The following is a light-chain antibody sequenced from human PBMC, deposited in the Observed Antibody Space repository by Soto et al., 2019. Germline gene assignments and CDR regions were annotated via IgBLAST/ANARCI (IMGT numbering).Light chain of an antibody. Sequence: QSALTQPPSASGSPGQSVTISCTGTRSDVGGYNYVSWYQQHPDKAPKLMIYEVSKRPSGVPDRFSGSKSGNTASLTVSGLQAEDEAYYYCTSYAGSNNVLFGGGTKLTVL. CDR1: RSDVGGYNY. CDR2: EVS. V-gene: IGLV2-8*01. CDR3: TSYAGSNNVL. J-gene: IGLJ2*01.